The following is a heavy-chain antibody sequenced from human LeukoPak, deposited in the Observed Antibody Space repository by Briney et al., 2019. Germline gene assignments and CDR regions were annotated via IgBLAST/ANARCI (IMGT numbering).Heavy chain of an antibody. CDR2: FDPEDGET. CDR1: GYTLTELS. D-gene: IGHD3-22*01. CDR3: ASYRYYYDSSGYYADY. V-gene: IGHV1-24*01. J-gene: IGHJ4*02. Sequence: GASVKVSCKVSGYTLTELSMHLVRQAPGKGLEWMGGFDPEDGETIYAQKFQGRVTMTEDTSTDTAYMELSSLRSEDTAVYYCASYRYYYDSSGYYADYWGQGTLVTVSS.